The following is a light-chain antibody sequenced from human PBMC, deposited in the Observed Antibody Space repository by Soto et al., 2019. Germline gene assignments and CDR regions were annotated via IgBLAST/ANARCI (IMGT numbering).Light chain of an antibody. CDR1: SSDVGGYKY. J-gene: IGLJ2*01. CDR2: EVS. CDR3: SSYAGSNNVV. Sequence: QSALTQPPSASGSPGQSVTISCTGTSSDVGGYKYVSWYQQHPGKAPKLMIYEVSKRPSGVPDRFSGSKSGNTASLTVSGLHPEDEAHYFCSSYAGSNNVVFGGGTKLTVL. V-gene: IGLV2-8*01.